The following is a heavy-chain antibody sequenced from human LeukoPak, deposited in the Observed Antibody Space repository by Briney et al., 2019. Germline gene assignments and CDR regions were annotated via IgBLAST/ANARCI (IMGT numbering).Heavy chain of an antibody. CDR2: IFHSEST. V-gene: IGHV4-30-2*01. CDR1: GGSTSSGTSY. J-gene: IGHJ3*02. CDR3: ARDRTASVFDI. Sequence: PSQTLSLTCSVSGGSTSSGTSYWSWIRQPPGKGLQWIGYIFHSESTYYNPSLKSRVTISVDRSKNQFSLKLISVTAADTAVYYCARDRTASVFDIWGQGTMVTVSS.